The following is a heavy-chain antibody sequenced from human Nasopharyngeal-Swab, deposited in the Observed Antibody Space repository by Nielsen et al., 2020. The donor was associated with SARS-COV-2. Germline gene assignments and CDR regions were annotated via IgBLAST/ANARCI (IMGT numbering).Heavy chain of an antibody. CDR2: INHSGST. CDR3: ARGRVGGWRNPFDY. J-gene: IGHJ4*02. CDR1: GGSFSGYY. D-gene: IGHD6-19*01. Sequence: SETLSLTFAVYGGSFSGYYWSWIRQLPGKGLEWIGEINHSGSTNYNPSLKSRVTISVDTSKNQFSLKLSSVTAADTAVYYCARGRVGGWRNPFDYWGQGTLVTVSS. V-gene: IGHV4-34*01.